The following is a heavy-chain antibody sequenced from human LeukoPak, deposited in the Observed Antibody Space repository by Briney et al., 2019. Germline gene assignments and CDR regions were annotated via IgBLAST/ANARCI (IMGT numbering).Heavy chain of an antibody. CDR3: AREVAAAGTGHFDY. CDR2: IYSGGST. D-gene: IGHD6-13*01. CDR1: GFTVSGNY. V-gene: IGHV3-66*01. Sequence: GGSLRLSCAVSGFTVSGNYMSWVRQAPGKGLEWVPLIYSGGSTYYADSVKGRFTISRDNSKNTLYLQMNSLRAEDTAVYYCAREVAAAGTGHFDYWGQGTLVTVSS. J-gene: IGHJ4*02.